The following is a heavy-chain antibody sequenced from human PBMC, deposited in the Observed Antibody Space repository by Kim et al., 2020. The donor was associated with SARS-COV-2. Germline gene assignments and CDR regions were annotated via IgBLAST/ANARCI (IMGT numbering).Heavy chain of an antibody. V-gene: IGHV3-53*01. CDR3: ARDAGSYYYYSIDV. D-gene: IGHD2-15*01. Sequence: GGSLRLSCAASGFSVSSKSMSWVRQAPGKGLEWVSVIYSGVGTTHYADSVKGRFTISRDNSRNTVHLQMNSLRVDDTAVYHCARDAGSYYYYSIDVWGPG. CDR1: GFSVSSKS. CDR2: IYSGVGTT. J-gene: IGHJ6*02.